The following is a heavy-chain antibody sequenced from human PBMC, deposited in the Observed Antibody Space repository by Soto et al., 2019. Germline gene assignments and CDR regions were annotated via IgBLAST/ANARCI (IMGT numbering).Heavy chain of an antibody. D-gene: IGHD2-2*01. J-gene: IGHJ6*02. CDR2: IIPIFGTA. CDR1: GGTFSSYA. CDR3: ARAEIVVVPATYYYYGMDV. V-gene: IGHV1-69*13. Sequence: SVKVSCKASGGTFSSYAISWVRQAPGQGLEWMGGIIPIFGTANYAQKFQGRVTITADESTSTAYMELSSLRSEDTAVYYCARAEIVVVPATYYYYGMDVWGQGTAVTVSS.